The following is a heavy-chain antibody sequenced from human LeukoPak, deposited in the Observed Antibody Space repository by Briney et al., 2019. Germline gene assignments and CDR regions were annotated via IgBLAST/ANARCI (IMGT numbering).Heavy chain of an antibody. CDR2: IIPIFGTA. V-gene: IGHV1-69*06. Sequence: ASVKVSCKASGGTFSSYAISWVRQAPGQGLEWMGGIIPIFGTANYAQKFQGRVTITADKSTSTAYMELSSLRSEDTAVYYCARDCEYSSSSADDAFDIWGQGTMVTVSS. J-gene: IGHJ3*02. D-gene: IGHD6-6*01. CDR1: GGTFSSYA. CDR3: ARDCEYSSSSADDAFDI.